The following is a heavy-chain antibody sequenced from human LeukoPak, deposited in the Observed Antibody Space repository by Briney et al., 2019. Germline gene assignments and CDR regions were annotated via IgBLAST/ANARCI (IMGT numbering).Heavy chain of an antibody. CDR1: GRSISSSGDY. D-gene: IGHD4-23*01. V-gene: IGHV4-39*01. CDR2: IYFSGNT. CDR3: VRHFLRFGGNLNWFNP. J-gene: IGHJ5*02. Sequence: SETLSLACTVSGRSISSSGDYWAWIRQPPGKGLEWIGSIYFSGNTYYNPFLRSRVTISVDTSKNHFSLKLTSVTAADTAVYYCVRHFLRFGGNLNWFNPWGLGALVTVSS.